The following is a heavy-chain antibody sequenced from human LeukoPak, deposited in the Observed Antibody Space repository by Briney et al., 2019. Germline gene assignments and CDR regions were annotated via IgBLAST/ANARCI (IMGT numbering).Heavy chain of an antibody. CDR2: INPSGGST. Sequence: GASVKVSCKASGYTFTSYYMHWVRQAPGQGLEWMGIINPSGGSTSYAQKFQGSVTMTRDTSTSTVYMELSSLRSEDTAVYYCARDREPYYYDSSGLSIWGQGTLVTVSS. J-gene: IGHJ4*02. D-gene: IGHD3-22*01. CDR3: ARDREPYYYDSSGLSI. V-gene: IGHV1-46*01. CDR1: GYTFTSYY.